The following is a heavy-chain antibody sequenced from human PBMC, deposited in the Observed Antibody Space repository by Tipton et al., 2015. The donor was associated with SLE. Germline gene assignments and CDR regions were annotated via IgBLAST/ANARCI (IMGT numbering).Heavy chain of an antibody. CDR2: INHSGST. Sequence: TLSLTCAVYGGSFSGYYWSWIRQPPGKGLEWIGEINHSGSTNYNPSLKSRVTMSVDTSKNQFSLTLSSVTAADTAVYYCAREYGGEAFDIWGQGTKVTVSS. CDR3: AREYGGEAFDI. CDR1: GGSFSGYY. J-gene: IGHJ3*02. V-gene: IGHV4-34*01. D-gene: IGHD3-16*01.